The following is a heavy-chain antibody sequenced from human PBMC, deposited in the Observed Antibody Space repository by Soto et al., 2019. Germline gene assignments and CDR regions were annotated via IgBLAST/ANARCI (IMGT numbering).Heavy chain of an antibody. J-gene: IGHJ4*02. D-gene: IGHD3-22*01. CDR3: ATQLITMIVVVITTADY. CDR2: ISGSGGST. Sequence: GGSLRLSCAASGFTFSSYAMSWVRQAPGKGLEWVSAISGSGGSTYYADSVKGRFTISRDNSKNTLYLQMNSLRAEDTAVYYCATQLITMIVVVITTADYWGQGTLVTVSS. V-gene: IGHV3-23*01. CDR1: GFTFSSYA.